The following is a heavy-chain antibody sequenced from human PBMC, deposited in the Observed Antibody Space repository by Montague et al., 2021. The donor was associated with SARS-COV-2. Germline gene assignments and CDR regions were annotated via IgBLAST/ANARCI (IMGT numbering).Heavy chain of an antibody. CDR2: ISSSSSSI. CDR1: GFPFRSYT. J-gene: IGHJ4*02. D-gene: IGHD2-15*01. V-gene: IGHV3-21*01. CDR3: VRGGACSGGKCNGGARD. Sequence: RRLSCAASGFPFRSYTMNWVRQSPGMGLEWVSFISSSSSSIYYADSLKGRFTISRDNAKNSLYLQMNSLRVEDTAVYYCVRGGACSGGKCNGGARDWGQGTLVTVSS.